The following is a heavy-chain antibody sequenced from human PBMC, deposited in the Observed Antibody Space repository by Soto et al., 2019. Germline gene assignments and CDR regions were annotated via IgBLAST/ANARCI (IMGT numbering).Heavy chain of an antibody. CDR1: GYTFTSYG. V-gene: IGHV1-18*04. Sequence: ASVKGSCKSSGYTFTSYGISWVRQAPGQGLEWMGWISAYNGNTNYAQKLQGRVTMTTDTSTSTAYMELRSLRSDDTAVYYCASSPWAGPFDYWGQGTLVTVSS. CDR2: ISAYNGNT. D-gene: IGHD6-19*01. J-gene: IGHJ4*02. CDR3: ASSPWAGPFDY.